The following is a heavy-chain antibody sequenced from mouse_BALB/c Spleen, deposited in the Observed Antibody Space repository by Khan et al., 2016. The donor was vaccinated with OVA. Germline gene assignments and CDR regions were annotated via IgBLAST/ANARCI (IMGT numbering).Heavy chain of an antibody. Sequence: EVKLEESGPGLVKPSQSLSLTCTVTGYSITSGYAWNCIRQFPGNKLEWMGYISYSGFTSYTPSLKSRISITRDTSKNQFFLQLNSVTTEDTATDYCARGNYYGYSFDYWGQGTTLTVSS. J-gene: IGHJ2*01. D-gene: IGHD1-1*01. CDR2: ISYSGFT. CDR1: GYSITSGYA. V-gene: IGHV3-2*02. CDR3: ARGNYYGYSFDY.